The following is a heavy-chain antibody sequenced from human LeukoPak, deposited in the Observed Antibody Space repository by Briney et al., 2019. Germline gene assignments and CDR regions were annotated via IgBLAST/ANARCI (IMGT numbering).Heavy chain of an antibody. CDR2: IIPIFGTA. CDR3: ARVGDYSRYLFDY. V-gene: IGHV1-69*06. CDR1: GGTFSSYA. J-gene: IGHJ4*02. Sequence: SVKVSCKASGGTFSSYAISWVRQAPGQGLEWMGGIIPIFGTANYAQKFQGRVTITADKSTSTAYMELSSLRSEDTAVYYCARVGDYSRYLFDYWGQGTLVTVSS. D-gene: IGHD4-11*01.